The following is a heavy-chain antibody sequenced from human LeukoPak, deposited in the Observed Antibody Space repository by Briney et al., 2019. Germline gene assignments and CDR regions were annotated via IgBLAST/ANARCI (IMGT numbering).Heavy chain of an antibody. CDR2: IYTSGST. J-gene: IGHJ4*02. D-gene: IGHD5-12*01. Sequence: GGSLRLSCAASGFSASSNYMSWVRQAPGKGLEWVSVIYTSGSTYYADSVKGRFTISRDNSKNTLYLQMNSLRAEDTAVYYCASPSEYSDYGWPLFDYWGQGTLVTVSS. CDR3: ASPSEYSDYGWPLFDY. CDR1: GFSASSNY. V-gene: IGHV3-53*01.